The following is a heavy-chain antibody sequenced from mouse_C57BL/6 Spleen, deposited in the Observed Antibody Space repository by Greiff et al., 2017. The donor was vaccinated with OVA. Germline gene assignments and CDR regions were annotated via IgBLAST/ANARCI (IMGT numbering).Heavy chain of an antibody. CDR3: TPPMDTAMDY. D-gene: IGHD2-2*01. CDR2: IDPEDGDT. V-gene: IGHV14-1*01. Sequence: EVQLQQSGAELVRPGASVKLSCKASGFNFKDYCMHWVKQRPEQGLEWIGRIDPEDGDTEYDPKFQGKATLTADTSSNTAYLQLSSLTSEDTAVYYCTPPMDTAMDYWGQGTSVTVSS. CDR1: GFNFKDYC. J-gene: IGHJ4*01.